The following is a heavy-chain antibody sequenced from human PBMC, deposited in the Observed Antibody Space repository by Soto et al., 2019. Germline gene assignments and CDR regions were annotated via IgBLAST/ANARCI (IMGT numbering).Heavy chain of an antibody. CDR1: GASISSSTHY. CDR2: MYFSGST. D-gene: IGHD6-19*01. Sequence: SETLSLTCTVSGASISSSTHYWGWIRQPPGKGLEWIGSMYFSGSTYYNPSLKSRVTISVDTSNNQVSLKLSSVTAADTSVYFCARSMQWLIQSLDHWGQGTLVTVSS. V-gene: IGHV4-39*01. J-gene: IGHJ4*02. CDR3: ARSMQWLIQSLDH.